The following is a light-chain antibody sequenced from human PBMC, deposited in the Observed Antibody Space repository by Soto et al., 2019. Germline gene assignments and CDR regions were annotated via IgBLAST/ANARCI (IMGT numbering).Light chain of an antibody. J-gene: IGKJ3*01. CDR2: GAS. CDR3: QQYNNWPLT. V-gene: IGKV3-15*01. Sequence: EIVMTQSPATLSVSPGESVTLSCRASQSVSDNLAWYQQKPGQAPRLLIYGASTRASGLPARFSGSGSGTEFTLTISSLQSEDFAVYYCQQYNNWPLTFGPGTKVDI. CDR1: QSVSDN.